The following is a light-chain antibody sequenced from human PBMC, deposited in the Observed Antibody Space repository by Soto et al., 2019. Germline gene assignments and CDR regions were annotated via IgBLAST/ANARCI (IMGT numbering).Light chain of an antibody. CDR3: QQYGSSPRT. V-gene: IGKV3-20*01. CDR2: GAS. CDR1: QSVSSSF. J-gene: IGKJ1*01. Sequence: EIVLTQSPGTLSLSPGERATLSCRASQSVSSSFLAWYQQKPGQAPRLLIYGASSRATGIPDRFSGSGSGTGSTLTISRLEPEDLAVYYCQQYGSSPRTFGQGTKVEIK.